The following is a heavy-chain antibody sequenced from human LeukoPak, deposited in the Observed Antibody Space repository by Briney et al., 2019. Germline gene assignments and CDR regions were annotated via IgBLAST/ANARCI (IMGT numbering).Heavy chain of an antibody. CDR2: IYYSGST. CDR1: GGSISSGGYY. D-gene: IGHD1-7*01. J-gene: IGHJ2*01. CDR3: ARENFADNWYFDL. Sequence: PSQTLSLTCTVSGGSISSGGYYWSWIRQHPGKGLEWIGYIYYSGSTYYNPSLKGRVTISVDTSKNQFSLKLSSVTAADTAVYYCARENFADNWYFDLWGRGTLVTVSS. V-gene: IGHV4-31*03.